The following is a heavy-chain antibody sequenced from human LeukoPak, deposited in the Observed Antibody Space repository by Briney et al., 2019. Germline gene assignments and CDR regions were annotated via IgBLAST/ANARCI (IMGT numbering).Heavy chain of an antibody. D-gene: IGHD3-3*01. J-gene: IGHJ3*02. CDR1: GFTFSSYS. V-gene: IGHV3-21*01. Sequence: GSLRLSCAASGFTFSSYSMNWVRQAPGKGLEWVSSISSSSSYIYYADSVKGRFTISRDNAKNSLYLQMNSLRAEDTAVYYCARAGTIFGLAFDIWGQGTMVTVSS. CDR3: ARAGTIFGLAFDI. CDR2: ISSSSSYI.